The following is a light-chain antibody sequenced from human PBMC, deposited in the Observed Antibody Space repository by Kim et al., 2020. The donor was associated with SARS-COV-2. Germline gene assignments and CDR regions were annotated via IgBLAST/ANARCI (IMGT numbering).Light chain of an antibody. CDR1: NSDVGGYNY. Sequence: SIIHTCTRTNSDVGGYNYCSWHQPHPGKAPKLRMYAVSNRSSRVSYRFSASKSGNTASLTISGLQAEDEADYYCSSYTTTRTRYVFGTGTKVTVL. V-gene: IGLV2-14*03. CDR3: SSYTTTRTRYV. CDR2: AVS. J-gene: IGLJ1*01.